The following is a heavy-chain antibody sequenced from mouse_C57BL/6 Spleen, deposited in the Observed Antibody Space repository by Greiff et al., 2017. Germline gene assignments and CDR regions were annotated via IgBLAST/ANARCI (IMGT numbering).Heavy chain of an antibody. CDR1: GYAFSSSW. Sequence: QVQLQQSGPELVKPGASVKISCKASGYAFSSSWMNWVKQRPGKGLEWIGRIYPGDGDTNYNGKFKGKATLTADKSSSTAYMQLSSLTSEDSAVYFCARGNYSNYVYYFDYWGQGTTLTVSS. J-gene: IGHJ2*01. D-gene: IGHD2-5*01. CDR3: ARGNYSNYVYYFDY. CDR2: IYPGDGDT. V-gene: IGHV1-82*01.